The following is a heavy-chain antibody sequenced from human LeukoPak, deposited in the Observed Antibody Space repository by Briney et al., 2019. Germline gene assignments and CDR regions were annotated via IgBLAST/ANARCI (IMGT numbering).Heavy chain of an antibody. J-gene: IGHJ4*02. V-gene: IGHV4-4*02. CDR3: ARSQQLVRGGFDY. CDR2: IYHSGST. Sequence: SETLSLTCAVSGGSISSSNWWSWVRQPPGKGLEWIGEIYHSGSTNYNPSLKSRVTISVDKSKNQFSLKLSSVTAADTAVYYCARSQQLVRGGFDYWGQGTLVTVSS. D-gene: IGHD6-13*01. CDR1: GGSISSSNW.